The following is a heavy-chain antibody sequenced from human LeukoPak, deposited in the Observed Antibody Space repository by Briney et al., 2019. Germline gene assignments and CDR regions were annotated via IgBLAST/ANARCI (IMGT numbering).Heavy chain of an antibody. V-gene: IGHV4-4*02. CDR2: MSHSGST. J-gene: IGHJ4*02. CDR1: GGSTSSSNW. D-gene: IGHD2-2*01. CDR3: ATRTPAPH. Sequence: SETLSLTCAVSGGSTSSSNWWSWVRQPPGKGLEWIGEMSHSGSTNYSPSLKSRVTISVDKSKNQFSLGLSPVTAADTAVYYCATRTPAPHWGQGSLVTVSS.